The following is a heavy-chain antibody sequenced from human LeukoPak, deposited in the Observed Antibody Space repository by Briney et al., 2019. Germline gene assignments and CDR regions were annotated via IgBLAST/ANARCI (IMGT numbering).Heavy chain of an antibody. Sequence: GGSLRLSCAASGFTVSSNYMSWVRQAPGKGLEWVSVIYSGGSTYYADSVKGRFTISRDNSKNTLYLQMNSLRAEDTAVYYCARLISYGSGWHRDYWGQGTLVTVSS. CDR2: IYSGGST. D-gene: IGHD6-19*01. CDR3: ARLISYGSGWHRDY. V-gene: IGHV3-66*02. CDR1: GFTVSSNY. J-gene: IGHJ4*02.